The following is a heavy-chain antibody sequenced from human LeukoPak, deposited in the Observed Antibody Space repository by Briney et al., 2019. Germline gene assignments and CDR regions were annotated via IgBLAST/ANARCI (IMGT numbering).Heavy chain of an antibody. V-gene: IGHV1-8*01. CDR1: GYTFISYG. D-gene: IGHD3-22*01. Sequence: ASVKVSCKASGYTFISYGISWVRQATGQGLEWMGWMNPNRGNTGYAQKVQGRVTITRNTSISTAYMELSSLRSEDTAVYYCARFYYYDSSGHGPRAFDIWGQGTMVTVSS. CDR3: ARFYYYDSSGHGPRAFDI. CDR2: MNPNRGNT. J-gene: IGHJ3*02.